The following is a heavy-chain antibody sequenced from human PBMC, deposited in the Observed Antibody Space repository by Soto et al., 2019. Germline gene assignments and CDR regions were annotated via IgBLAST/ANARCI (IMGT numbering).Heavy chain of an antibody. CDR2: IYYSGST. Sequence: PSETLSLTCTVSGGSISSSSYYWGWIRQPPGKGLEWIGSIYYSGSTYYNPSLKSRVTISVDTSKNQFSLKLSSVTAADTAVYYCATLPGGFGEFANWFDPWGQGTLVTVSS. V-gene: IGHV4-39*01. CDR1: GGSISSSSYY. CDR3: ATLPGGFGEFANWFDP. D-gene: IGHD3-10*01. J-gene: IGHJ5*02.